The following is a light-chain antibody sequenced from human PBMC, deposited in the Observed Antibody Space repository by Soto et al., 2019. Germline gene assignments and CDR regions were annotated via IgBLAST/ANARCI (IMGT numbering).Light chain of an antibody. J-gene: IGKJ2*01. CDR2: AAS. CDR1: QNILRN. Sequence: MTQSPSSLSASVGERVTITCRASQNILRNLAWYQQKQGKPPKLLIYAASTLPSGVPSRFSGSGSATDFTLTISGLQPEDVATYYCQKYDDVPYIFGQGTKLEIK. V-gene: IGKV1-27*01. CDR3: QKYDDVPYI.